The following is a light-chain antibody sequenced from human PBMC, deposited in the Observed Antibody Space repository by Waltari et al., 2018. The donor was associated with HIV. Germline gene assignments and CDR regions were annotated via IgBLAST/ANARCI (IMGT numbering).Light chain of an antibody. Sequence: QSALTQPRSVSGSPGQSVAISCTGTSSDVGGYNSVSWYQQHPGKALKLMIYDVTKRPPGVPVRFSGSKSGNTASLTISGLQAEDEADYYCCSYAGSYTFVFGGGTKLTVL. CDR1: SSDVGGYNS. V-gene: IGLV2-11*01. J-gene: IGLJ3*02. CDR2: DVT. CDR3: CSYAGSYTFV.